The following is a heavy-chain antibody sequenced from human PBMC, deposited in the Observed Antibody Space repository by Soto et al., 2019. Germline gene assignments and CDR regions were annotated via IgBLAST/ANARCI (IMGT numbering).Heavy chain of an antibody. D-gene: IGHD4-17*01. V-gene: IGHV3-30-3*01. CDR1: GFSFSSSV. Sequence: VQLVESGGGVVQPGRSLRLSCAASGFSFSSSVMHWVRQAPGKGLEWVAVISYDGSNKNHADSVKGRFTISRDNSKNTLYLQMDSLRPDDTALYYCARDTLSLYGDYGLWHFDLWGRGTQVSVSS. CDR2: ISYDGSNK. CDR3: ARDTLSLYGDYGLWHFDL. J-gene: IGHJ2*01.